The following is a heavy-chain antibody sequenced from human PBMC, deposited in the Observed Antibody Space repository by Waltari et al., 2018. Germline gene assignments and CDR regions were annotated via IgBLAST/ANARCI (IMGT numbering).Heavy chain of an antibody. CDR3: ARATCSHGGCSMYYFYYYMDV. J-gene: IGHJ6*03. V-gene: IGHV4-38-2*01. D-gene: IGHD1-26*01. CDR1: GDSISSGFY. CDR2: VYHRGTT. Sequence: QVQLRESGPGLVKSSETLTLTCDVSGDSISSGFYWAWIRQPPGKGPEWAGSVYHRGTTCYNPSLESRVTMSVDTSKKHFSLSLTSVTAADTAVYYCARATCSHGGCSMYYFYYYMDVWGKGITVTVSS.